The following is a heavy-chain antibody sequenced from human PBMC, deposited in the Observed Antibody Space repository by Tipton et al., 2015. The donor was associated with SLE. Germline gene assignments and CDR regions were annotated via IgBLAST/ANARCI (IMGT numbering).Heavy chain of an antibody. Sequence: SLRLSCAASGFTFSSYEMNWVRQAPGKGLEWVSYISSSGSTIYYADSVKGRFTISRDNAKNSLYLQMNSLRAEDTAVYYCTRGVGGSYLGIDFWGQGTLVTVSS. CDR3: TRGVGGSYLGIDF. CDR2: ISSSGSTI. D-gene: IGHD3-16*02. V-gene: IGHV3-48*03. CDR1: GFTFSSYE. J-gene: IGHJ4*02.